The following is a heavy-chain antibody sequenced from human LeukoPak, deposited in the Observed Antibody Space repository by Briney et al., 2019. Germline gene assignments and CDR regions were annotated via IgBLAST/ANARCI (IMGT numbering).Heavy chain of an antibody. D-gene: IGHD5-12*01. CDR1: GGTFSSHA. Sequence: SVKVSCKGSGGTFSSHALSWVRQAPGQGLEWMGTIIPIFGTTNSAQKFQGRVTMTADASTSTAYMDLRSLRSDDTAVYYCARALGVANNDPFDVWGQGTKVIVTP. J-gene: IGHJ3*01. CDR2: IIPIFGTT. CDR3: ARALGVANNDPFDV. V-gene: IGHV1-69*13.